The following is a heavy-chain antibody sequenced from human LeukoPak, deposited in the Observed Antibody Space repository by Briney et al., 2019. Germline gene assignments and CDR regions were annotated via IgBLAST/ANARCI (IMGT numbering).Heavy chain of an antibody. CDR1: GYTFTSYG. CDR3: ARAGGYCGRISCPYYFDY. Sequence: ASVKVSCKASGYTFTSYGINWVRQATGQGLEWMGWMNPNSGNTGYAQKFQGRVTMTRNTSISTAYMELSSLRSEDTAVYYCARAGGYCGRISCPYYFDYWGQGSLVAVSS. CDR2: MNPNSGNT. J-gene: IGHJ4*02. V-gene: IGHV1-8*02. D-gene: IGHD2-15*01.